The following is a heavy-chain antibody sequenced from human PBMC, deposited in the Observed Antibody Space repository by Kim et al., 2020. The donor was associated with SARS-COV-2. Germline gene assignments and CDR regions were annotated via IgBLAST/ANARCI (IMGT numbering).Heavy chain of an antibody. CDR3: GSLFEEIEIYGMDV. J-gene: IGHJ6*02. Sequence: ADSVKGRFTITRDNAKNSLYLQMNSRRAEDTGGYYCGSLFEEIEIYGMDVWGQGTTVTVSS. D-gene: IGHD3-3*01. V-gene: IGHV3-11*06.